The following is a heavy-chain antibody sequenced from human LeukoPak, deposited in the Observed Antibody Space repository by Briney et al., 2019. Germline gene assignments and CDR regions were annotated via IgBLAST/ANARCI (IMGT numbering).Heavy chain of an antibody. CDR3: ASFSQGIAAAGFDP. J-gene: IGHJ5*02. Sequence: SETLSLTCAVYGGSFSGYYWSWIRQPPGKGLEWIGYIYYSGSTNYNPSLKSRVTISVDTSKNQFSLKLSSVTAADTAVYYCASFSQGIAAAGFDPWGQGTLVTVSS. CDR2: IYYSGST. D-gene: IGHD6-13*01. V-gene: IGHV4-59*08. CDR1: GGSFSGYY.